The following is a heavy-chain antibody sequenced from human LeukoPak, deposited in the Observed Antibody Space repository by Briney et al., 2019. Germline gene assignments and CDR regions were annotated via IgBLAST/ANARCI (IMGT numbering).Heavy chain of an antibody. J-gene: IGHJ4*02. CDR1: GGSISSGDYY. V-gene: IGHV4-30-4*02. Sequence: SETLSLTCTVSGGSISSGDYYWSWIRQPPGKGLEWIGYIYYSGSTYYNPSLKSRVTISVDTSKNQFSLKLSSVTAADTAVYYCAGATMVRGVRSGDDYWGQGTLVTVSS. CDR2: IYYSGST. CDR3: AGATMVRGVRSGDDY. D-gene: IGHD3-10*01.